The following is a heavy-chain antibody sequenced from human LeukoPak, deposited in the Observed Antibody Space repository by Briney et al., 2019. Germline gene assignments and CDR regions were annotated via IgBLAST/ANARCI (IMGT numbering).Heavy chain of an antibody. D-gene: IGHD3-22*01. J-gene: IGHJ4*02. CDR3: AKDSTMIVVVTQHDY. CDR1: GFTFSSYA. CDR2: ISGSGGST. V-gene: IGHV3-23*01. Sequence: GGSLRLSCAASGFTFSSYAMSWVRQAPGKGLEWVSAISGSGGSTYYADSVKGRFTISRDNSKNTLYLQMNSLRAEDTAVYYCAKDSTMIVVVTQHDYWGQGTLVTVSS.